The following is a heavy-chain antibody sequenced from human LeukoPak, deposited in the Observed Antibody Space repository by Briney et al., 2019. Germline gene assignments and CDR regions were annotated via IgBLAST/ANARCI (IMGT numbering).Heavy chain of an antibody. Sequence: PGGSLRLSCAASGFNFSSYAMSWVRQAPGKGLKWVSAISGSGSTYYADSVKGRFTISRDNSKNTLYLQMNSLRADDTAVYYCAKSNSLPEDYWGQGSLVTVSS. D-gene: IGHD1-1*01. CDR3: AKSNSLPEDY. V-gene: IGHV3-23*01. J-gene: IGHJ4*02. CDR1: GFNFSSYA. CDR2: ISGSGST.